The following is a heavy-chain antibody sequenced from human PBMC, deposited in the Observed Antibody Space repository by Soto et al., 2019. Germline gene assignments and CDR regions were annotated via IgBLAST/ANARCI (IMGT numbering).Heavy chain of an antibody. Sequence: LCGGSISSGGYYWSWIRQHPGKGLEWIGYIYYSGSTYYNPSLKSRVTISVDTSKNQFSLKLSSVTVADTAVYYCATRYSYGPFDYWGQGTLVTVSS. D-gene: IGHD5-18*01. V-gene: IGHV4-31*02. CDR2: IYYSGST. J-gene: IGHJ4*02. CDR1: GGSISSGGYY. CDR3: ATRYSYGPFDY.